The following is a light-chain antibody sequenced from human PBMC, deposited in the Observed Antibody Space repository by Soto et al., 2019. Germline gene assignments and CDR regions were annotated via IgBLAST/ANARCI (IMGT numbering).Light chain of an antibody. CDR2: EVS. CDR1: STDVGGYNY. J-gene: IGLJ1*01. V-gene: IGLV2-8*01. CDR3: SSYAGSNNFV. Sequence: QSALTQPPSASGSPAQSVTISFTGTSTDVGGYNYVSWYQQHPGKAPKLMIYEVSKRPSGVPDRFSGSKSGNTASLTVSGLQAEDEADYYCSSYAGSNNFVFGTGTKVTVL.